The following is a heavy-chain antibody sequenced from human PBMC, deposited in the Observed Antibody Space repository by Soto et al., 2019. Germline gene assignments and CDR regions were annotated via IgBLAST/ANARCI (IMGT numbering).Heavy chain of an antibody. D-gene: IGHD2-8*01. CDR1: GGSISSSSYY. J-gene: IGHJ3*02. V-gene: IGHV4-39*01. CDR3: ARLDIVLMVLDAFDI. Sequence: QLQLQEWGPGLVKPSETLSLTCTVSGGSISSSSYYWGWIRQPPGKGLEWIGSIYYSGSTYYNPSLKSRVTIAVDTSKNQFSLKLSSVTAADTAVYYCARLDIVLMVLDAFDIWGQGTMVTVSS. CDR2: IYYSGST.